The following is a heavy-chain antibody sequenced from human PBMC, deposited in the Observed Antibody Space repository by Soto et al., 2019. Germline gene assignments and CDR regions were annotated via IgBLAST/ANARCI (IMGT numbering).Heavy chain of an antibody. CDR3: ARYRGDYLNWFDP. CDR2: IYYSGTT. CDR1: GGSISSYY. Sequence: SETLSLTCTVSGGSISSYYWSWIRQPPGKGLEWIGYIYYSGTTNYNPSLKSRVTISVDTSKNQFSLKLTSVTAADTALYYCARYRGDYLNWFDPWGQGTLVTVSS. J-gene: IGHJ5*02. D-gene: IGHD4-17*01. V-gene: IGHV4-59*12.